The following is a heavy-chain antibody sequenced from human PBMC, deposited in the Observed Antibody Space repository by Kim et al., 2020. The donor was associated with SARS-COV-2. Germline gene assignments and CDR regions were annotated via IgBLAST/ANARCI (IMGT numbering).Heavy chain of an antibody. CDR1: GFTFSSYW. CDR3: ARLVVVMNPPIDY. V-gene: IGHV3-74*01. J-gene: IGHJ4*02. CDR2: INSDGSST. Sequence: GSLRLSCAASGFTFSSYWMHWVRQAPGKGLVWVSRINSDGSSTSYADSVKGRFTISRDNAKNTLYLQMNSLRAEDTAVYYCARLVVVMNPPIDYWGQGTLVTVSS. D-gene: IGHD2-21*01.